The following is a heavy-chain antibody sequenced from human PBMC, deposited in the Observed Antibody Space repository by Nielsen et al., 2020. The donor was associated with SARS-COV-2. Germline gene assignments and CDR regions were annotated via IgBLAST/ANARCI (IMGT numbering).Heavy chain of an antibody. D-gene: IGHD1-20*01. CDR3: AKPLGITGTTLYDAFDI. Sequence: GESLKISCAASGFTFSSYGLHWVRQAPGKGLEWVAVISYDGSNKYYADSVKGRFTISRDNSKNTLYLQMNSLRAEDTAVYYCAKPLGITGTTLYDAFDIWGQGTMVTVSS. V-gene: IGHV3-30*18. CDR1: GFTFSSYG. J-gene: IGHJ3*02. CDR2: ISYDGSNK.